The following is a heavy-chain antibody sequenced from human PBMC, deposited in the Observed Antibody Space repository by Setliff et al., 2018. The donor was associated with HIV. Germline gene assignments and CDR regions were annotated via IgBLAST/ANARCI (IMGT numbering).Heavy chain of an antibody. CDR2: IYYTGTT. Sequence: PSETLSLTCRVSGMSISGYYRSWIRQSPGKGLEWIGYIYYTGTTSYNPSLKSRVTIQVDTSNNRFSLNLRSATVADTAVYFCARDHELGAFDLWGQGTMVTVSS. CDR1: GMSISGYY. CDR3: ARDHELGAFDL. V-gene: IGHV4-59*01. J-gene: IGHJ3*01. D-gene: IGHD1-26*01.